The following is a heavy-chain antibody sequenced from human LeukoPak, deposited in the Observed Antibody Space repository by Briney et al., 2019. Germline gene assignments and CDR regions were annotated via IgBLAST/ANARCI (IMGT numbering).Heavy chain of an antibody. J-gene: IGHJ4*02. CDR1: GFTFGDYT. D-gene: IGHD2-15*01. Sequence: GGSLRLSCTASGFTFGDYTMSWFRQAPGKGLEWVGFIRRKAYGGTSEYAASVKGRFTISRDDSKSIAYLQMNSLKTEDTAVYYCTRGGMEDLLEELDYWGQGTLVTVSS. V-gene: IGHV3-49*03. CDR2: IRRKAYGGTS. CDR3: TRGGMEDLLEELDY.